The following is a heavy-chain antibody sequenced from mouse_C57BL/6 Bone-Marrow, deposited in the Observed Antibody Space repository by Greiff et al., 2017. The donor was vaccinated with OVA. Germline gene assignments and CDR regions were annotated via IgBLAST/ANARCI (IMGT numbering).Heavy chain of an antibody. V-gene: IGHV1-18*01. CDR1: GYTFTDYN. J-gene: IGHJ1*03. CDR2: INPNNGGT. Sequence: EVKLVESGPELVKPGASVKIPCKASGYTFTDYNMDWVKQSHGKSLEWIGDINPNNGGTIYNQKFKGKATLTVDKSSSTAYMELRSLTSEDTAVYYCARSGWLLRSNWYFDVWGTGTTVTVSS. D-gene: IGHD2-3*01. CDR3: ARSGWLLRSNWYFDV.